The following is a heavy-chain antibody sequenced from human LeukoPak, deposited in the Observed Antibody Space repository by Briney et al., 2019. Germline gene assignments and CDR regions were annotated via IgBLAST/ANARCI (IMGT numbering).Heavy chain of an antibody. CDR3: ASISNDILTGYSLSPLDY. D-gene: IGHD3-9*01. CDR1: GSSISSGSYY. CDR2: ILASGST. Sequence: SQTLSLTCTVSGSSISSGSYYWSWIRQPAGKGLEWIGRILASGSTNYNPSLKSRVTISVDTSKNQFSLKLSSVTAADTAVYYCASISNDILTGYSLSPLDYWGQGTLVTVSS. V-gene: IGHV4-61*02. J-gene: IGHJ4*02.